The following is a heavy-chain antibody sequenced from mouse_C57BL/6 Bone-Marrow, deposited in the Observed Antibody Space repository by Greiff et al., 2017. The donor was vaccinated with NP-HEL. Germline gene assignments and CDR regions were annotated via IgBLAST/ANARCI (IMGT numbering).Heavy chain of an antibody. CDR2: IWWDDDK. Sequence: QVTLKVSGPGILQPSQTLSLTCSFSGFSLSTFGMGVGWIRQPSGKGLEWLAHIWWDDDKYYNPALKSRLTISKDTSKNQVFLKIANVDTADTATYYCARLITTVVDYYAMDYWGQGTSVTGSS. J-gene: IGHJ4*01. D-gene: IGHD1-1*01. CDR1: GFSLSTFGMG. CDR3: ARLITTVVDYYAMDY. V-gene: IGHV8-8*01.